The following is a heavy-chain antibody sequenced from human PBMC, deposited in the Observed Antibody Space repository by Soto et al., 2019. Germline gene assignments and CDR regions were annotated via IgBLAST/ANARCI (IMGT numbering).Heavy chain of an antibody. V-gene: IGHV4-4*02. CDR1: GGSFTSNNW. Sequence: QVQLQESGPGLVKPSGTLSLTCAVSGGSFTSNNWWTWVRQPPGQGLEWIGEIYRTGSTNYNPSLKSRVTISLDKSENQFSLKVPSLTAADTAVYYCASRDPGTSVDYWGQGTLVTVSS. CDR3: ASRDPGTSVDY. CDR2: IYRTGST. D-gene: IGHD1-7*01. J-gene: IGHJ4*02.